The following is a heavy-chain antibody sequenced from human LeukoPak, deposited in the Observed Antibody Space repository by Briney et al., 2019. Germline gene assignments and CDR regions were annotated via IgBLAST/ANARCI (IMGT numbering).Heavy chain of an antibody. CDR3: VKDYSTVPAAANPLFDY. Sequence: PGGSLRLSCAASGFTFTTYSMNWVRQAPGKGLEWVSSISTTSDYILYADSVKGRFTISRDNAKNTLYLHMHSLRAEDTAVYYCVKDYSTVPAAANPLFDYWGQGALVTVSS. CDR2: ISTTSDYI. D-gene: IGHD2-2*01. V-gene: IGHV3-21*04. CDR1: GFTFTTYS. J-gene: IGHJ4*02.